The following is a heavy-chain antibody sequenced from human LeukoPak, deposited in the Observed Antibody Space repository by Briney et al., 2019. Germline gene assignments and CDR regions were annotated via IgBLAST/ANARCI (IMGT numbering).Heavy chain of an antibody. CDR3: ARGAYSSGYYHTPPYYFDY. CDR2: IIPIFGTA. V-gene: IGHV1-69*01. J-gene: IGHJ4*02. CDR1: GGTFISYA. Sequence: GSSVKVSCKASGGTFISYAISWVRQAPGQGLEWMGGIIPIFGTANYAQKFQGRVTITADESTSTAYMELSSLRSEDTAVYYCARGAYSSGYYHTPPYYFDYWGQGTLVTVSS. D-gene: IGHD3-22*01.